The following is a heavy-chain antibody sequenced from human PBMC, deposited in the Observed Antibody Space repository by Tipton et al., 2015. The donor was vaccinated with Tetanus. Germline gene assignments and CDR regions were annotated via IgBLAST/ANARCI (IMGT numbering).Heavy chain of an antibody. Sequence: SLRLSCAASGFTFSSFGMTWVRQAPGKGLEWVSSITGSSSYIYYADSVKGRFTISRDNAKNSLYLQMNSLRAEDTAMYYCARVPGAGVGYCSGGNCRYFGYWGQGTLVTVSS. CDR3: ARVPGAGVGYCSGGNCRYFGY. V-gene: IGHV3-21*01. CDR1: GFTFSSFG. D-gene: IGHD2-15*01. J-gene: IGHJ4*02. CDR2: ITGSSSYI.